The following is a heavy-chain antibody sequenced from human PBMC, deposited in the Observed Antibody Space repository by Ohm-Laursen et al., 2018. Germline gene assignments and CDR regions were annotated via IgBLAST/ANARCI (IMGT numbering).Heavy chain of an antibody. V-gene: IGHV3-9*01. CDR2: ISWNSDSI. CDR3: ARDGHPFDS. Sequence: SLRLSCAASGFTFDDYAMHWVRQAPGKGLEWVSGISWNSDSIGYADSVKGRFTISRDNAKKSLYLQMNSLRAEDTAVYYCARDGHPFDSWGQGTLVTVSS. J-gene: IGHJ4*02. CDR1: GFTFDDYA.